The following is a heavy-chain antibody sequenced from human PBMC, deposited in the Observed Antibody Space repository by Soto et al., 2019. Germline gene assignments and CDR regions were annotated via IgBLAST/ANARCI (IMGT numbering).Heavy chain of an antibody. CDR2: IYWDDDK. V-gene: IGHV2-5*02. CDR3: AHMGYCSGGSCYPLFDP. J-gene: IGHJ5*02. D-gene: IGHD2-15*01. Sequence: QITLKESGPTLVKPTQTLTLTCTFSGFSLSTSGVGVGWIRQPPGKALEWLALIYWDDDKRYSPSLKSRLTTTTXXSXNXXVLTMTNMDPVDTATYYCAHMGYCSGGSCYPLFDPWGQGTLVTVSS. CDR1: GFSLSTSGVG.